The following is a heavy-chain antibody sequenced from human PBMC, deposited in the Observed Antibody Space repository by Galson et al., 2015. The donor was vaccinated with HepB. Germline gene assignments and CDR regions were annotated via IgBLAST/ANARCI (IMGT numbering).Heavy chain of an antibody. D-gene: IGHD3-22*01. V-gene: IGHV1-2*04. CDR1: GYTFTGYY. CDR3: AYYDTRLGAFDI. Sequence: SVKVSCKASGYTFTGYYIHWVRQAPGQGLEWMGWINPNSGGTNYAQKFQGWVTMTRDTSINTAYMELRRLRSDDTAVYYCAYYDTRLGAFDIWGQGTMVTVS. CDR2: INPNSGGT. J-gene: IGHJ3*02.